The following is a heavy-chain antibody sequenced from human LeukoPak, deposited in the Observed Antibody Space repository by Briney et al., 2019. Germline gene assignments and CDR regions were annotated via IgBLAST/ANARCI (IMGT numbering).Heavy chain of an antibody. CDR3: ASAPYYYDSSGYLRDY. CDR1: GFPFSSYS. CDR2: ISSSTSYI. Sequence: GGSLRLSYAASGFPFSSYSINWVRQAPGKGLEWVSSISSSTSYIYYADSVKGRFTISRDNSKNTLYLQMNSLRAEDTAVYYCASAPYYYDSSGYLRDYWGQGTLVTVSS. V-gene: IGHV3-21*04. D-gene: IGHD3-22*01. J-gene: IGHJ4*02.